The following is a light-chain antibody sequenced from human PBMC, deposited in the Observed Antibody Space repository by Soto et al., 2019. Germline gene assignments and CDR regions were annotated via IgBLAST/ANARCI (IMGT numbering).Light chain of an antibody. Sequence: EIVMTQSPATLSVSPGERVSLSCRASQSIGSDLAWSQQKPGQAPRLLFYGASTRATGFPARFSGSGSGTEFTLTISSLESEDFAVYYCQQYYKWPPWTFGQGTRVEIK. CDR3: QQYYKWPPWT. CDR1: QSIGSD. CDR2: GAS. V-gene: IGKV3-15*01. J-gene: IGKJ1*01.